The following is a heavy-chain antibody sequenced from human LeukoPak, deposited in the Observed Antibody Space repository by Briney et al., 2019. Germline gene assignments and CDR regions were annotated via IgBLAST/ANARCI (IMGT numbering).Heavy chain of an antibody. Sequence: ASVKVSCKASGYTFTSYGISWVRQAPGQGLEWMGWISANNGDTDYPPKLQDRVTMTTDTYTSTAYMELRSLRSDDTAMYYCARESHETREDYWGQGTLATVSS. V-gene: IGHV1-18*01. CDR3: ARESHETREDY. D-gene: IGHD1-1*01. CDR2: ISANNGDT. J-gene: IGHJ4*02. CDR1: GYTFTSYG.